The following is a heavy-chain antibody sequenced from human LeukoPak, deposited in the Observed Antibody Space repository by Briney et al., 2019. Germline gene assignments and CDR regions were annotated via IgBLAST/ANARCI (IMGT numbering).Heavy chain of an antibody. CDR3: ARIAATAYYFDY. V-gene: IGHV5-51*01. D-gene: IGHD2-15*01. J-gene: IGHJ4*02. Sequence: GESLKISCKGSGYSFSHQWIGWVRQMPGKGLEWMGIIYPGDSDTRYSPSFQGQVTISADKSISTAYLQWSSLKASDTAMYYCARIAATAYYFDYWGQGTLVTVSS. CDR2: IYPGDSDT. CDR1: GYSFSHQW.